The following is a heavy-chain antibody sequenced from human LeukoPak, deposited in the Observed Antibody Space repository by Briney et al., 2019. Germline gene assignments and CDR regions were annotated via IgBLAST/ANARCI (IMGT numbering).Heavy chain of an antibody. Sequence: PSETLSLTCAVYGGSFSGYYWSWIRQPPGKGLEWIGEINHSGSTNYNPSLKSRVTISVDTSKNQFSLKLSSVTAADTAVYYCARGRFSSDSSYYYYGMDVWGQGTTVTVSS. CDR3: ARGRFSSDSSYYYYGMDV. J-gene: IGHJ6*02. CDR1: GGSFSGYY. V-gene: IGHV4-34*01. D-gene: IGHD6-19*01. CDR2: INHSGST.